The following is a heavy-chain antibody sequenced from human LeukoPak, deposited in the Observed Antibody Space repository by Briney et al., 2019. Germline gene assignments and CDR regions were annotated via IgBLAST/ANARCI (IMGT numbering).Heavy chain of an antibody. CDR2: ISWDGGRT. Sequence: GGSLRLSCAASGFTFDDYSMHWVRQAPGKGLEWVSLISWDGGRTYYVDSVKGRFTISRDNAKNSLYLQMNSLRAEDTAVYYCASAVVVQRGYSSSWLDYWGQGTLVTVSS. CDR1: GFTFDDYS. J-gene: IGHJ4*02. CDR3: ASAVVVQRGYSSSWLDY. D-gene: IGHD6-13*01. V-gene: IGHV3-43*01.